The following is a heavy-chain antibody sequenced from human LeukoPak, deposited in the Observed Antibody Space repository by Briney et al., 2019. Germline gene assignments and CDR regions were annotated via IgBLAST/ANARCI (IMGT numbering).Heavy chain of an antibody. CDR3: ARGDSSGWYGSNWFDP. D-gene: IGHD6-19*01. V-gene: IGHV3-23*01. J-gene: IGHJ5*02. CDR2: ISGGDGST. Sequence: GGSLRLSCAASGFTFSGYAMSWVRQAPGKGLEWVSAISGGDGSTYYADSVKGRFTISRDNSKNTLYLQMNSLRADDTAVYYCARGDSSGWYGSNWFDPWGQGTLVTVSS. CDR1: GFTFSGYA.